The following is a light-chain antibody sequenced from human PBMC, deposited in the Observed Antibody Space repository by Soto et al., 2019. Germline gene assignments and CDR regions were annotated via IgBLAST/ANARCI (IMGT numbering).Light chain of an antibody. CDR1: QGISSR. CDR2: AAS. J-gene: IGKJ4*01. V-gene: IGKV1-12*01. Sequence: DIQMTQSPSSVSASVGDRVTITCRASQGISSRLAWYQQKPWKAPNLLIYAASNLQSGVPSRFSGSGSETDFTLTIGSLQPEDFATYYCQQANSFPLTFGGGTKVEIK. CDR3: QQANSFPLT.